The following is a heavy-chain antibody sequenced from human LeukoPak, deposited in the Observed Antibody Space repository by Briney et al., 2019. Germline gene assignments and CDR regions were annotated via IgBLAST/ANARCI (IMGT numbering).Heavy chain of an antibody. CDR3: AEGWQGRLWLNYFDY. J-gene: IGHJ4*02. D-gene: IGHD2-21*01. V-gene: IGHV3-30*18. CDR1: GFTFSSYG. CDR2: ISYDGSNK. Sequence: GGSLRLSCAASGFTFSSYGMHWVRQAPGKGLEWVAVISYDGSNKYYADSVKGRFTISRDNSKNTLYLQMNSLRAEDTAVYYCAEGWQGRLWLNYFDYWGQGTLVTVSS.